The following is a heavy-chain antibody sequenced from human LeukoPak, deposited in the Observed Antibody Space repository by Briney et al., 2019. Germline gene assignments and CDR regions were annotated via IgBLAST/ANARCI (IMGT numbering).Heavy chain of an antibody. Sequence: SETLSLTCTVSRYDINSVYYWGWIRQPAGKGLEWIGRIYTTGSSNYNPSLKSRVTRSVDTSNNQFSLKLSSVTAADTAVYYCARVSPSGVWDVWGQGTTVTVSS. CDR1: RYDINSVYY. D-gene: IGHD3-10*01. J-gene: IGHJ6*02. V-gene: IGHV4-4*07. CDR3: ARVSPSGVWDV. CDR2: IYTTGSS.